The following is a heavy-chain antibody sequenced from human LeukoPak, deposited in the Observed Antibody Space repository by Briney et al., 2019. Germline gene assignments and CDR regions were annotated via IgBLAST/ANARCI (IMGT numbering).Heavy chain of an antibody. CDR3: ARYGIWCSGGSCSLYFDY. CDR2: INPSGGST. V-gene: IGHV1-46*01. J-gene: IGHJ4*02. Sequence: ASVTVSCTASGYTFTSYYMHWVRQAPGQGLEWMGVINPSGGSTSYAQKFQGRVTMTRDTYTSTVYMELSSLRSEDTAVYYCARYGIWCSGGSCSLYFDYWGQGTLVTVSS. D-gene: IGHD2-15*01. CDR1: GYTFTSYY.